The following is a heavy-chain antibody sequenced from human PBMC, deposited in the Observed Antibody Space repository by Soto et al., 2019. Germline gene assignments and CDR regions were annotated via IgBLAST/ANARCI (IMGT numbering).Heavy chain of an antibody. CDR2: MNPNSGNT. V-gene: IGHV1-8*01. D-gene: IGHD4-17*01. Sequence: ASVKVSCKASGYTFTRYDINWVRQATGQGLEWMGWMNPNSGNTGYAQKFQGRVTMTRNTSISTAYMELSSLRSEDTAVYYCARPVTTKPFDYYYGMDVWGQGTTVTVSS. J-gene: IGHJ6*02. CDR1: GYTFTRYD. CDR3: ARPVTTKPFDYYYGMDV.